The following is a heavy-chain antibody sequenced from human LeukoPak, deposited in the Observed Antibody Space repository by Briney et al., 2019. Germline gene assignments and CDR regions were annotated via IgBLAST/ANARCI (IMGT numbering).Heavy chain of an antibody. J-gene: IGHJ4*02. V-gene: IGHV3-30-3*01. CDR2: VSPHVNTI. D-gene: IGHD3-10*01. CDR3: AREKKRGGTPFDY. CDR1: GFTFTDHS. Sequence: PGRSLRLSCVASGFTFTDHSMHWVRQPPGKGLEWVAVVSPHVNTIFYADSMKGRFTISRDNSKNTIYLQIDSLRDEDTGIYYCAREKKRGGTPFDYWGQGSLVPVSS.